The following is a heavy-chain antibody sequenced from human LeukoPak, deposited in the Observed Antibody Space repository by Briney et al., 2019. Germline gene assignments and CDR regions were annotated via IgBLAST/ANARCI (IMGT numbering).Heavy chain of an antibody. CDR3: AKAANGGPIAVAGTHFDY. J-gene: IGHJ4*02. D-gene: IGHD6-19*01. Sequence: AGGSLRLSCAASGFTFSSYAMSWVRQAPGKGLEWVSAISGSGGSTYYADPVKGRFTISRDNSKNTLYLQMNSLRAEDTAVYYCAKAANGGPIAVAGTHFDYWGQGTLVTASS. CDR1: GFTFSSYA. V-gene: IGHV3-23*01. CDR2: ISGSGGST.